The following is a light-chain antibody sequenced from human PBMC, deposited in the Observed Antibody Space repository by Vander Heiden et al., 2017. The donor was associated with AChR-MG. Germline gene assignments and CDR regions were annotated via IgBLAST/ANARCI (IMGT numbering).Light chain of an antibody. J-gene: IGLJ1*01. V-gene: IGLV1-40*01. CDR1: SSNIGAGYD. CDR2: GNS. Sequence: QSVLTQPPSVSRAPGQRVTISCPGSSSNIGAGYDVHWYQQLPGTAPKLLIYGNSNRPSGVPDRFSGSKSGTSASLAITGLHAEDEADYYCQSYDSSRSGYVFGTGTKVTVL. CDR3: QSYDSSRSGYV.